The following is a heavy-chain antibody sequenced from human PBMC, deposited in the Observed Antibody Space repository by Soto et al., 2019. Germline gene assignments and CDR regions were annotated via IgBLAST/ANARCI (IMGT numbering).Heavy chain of an antibody. V-gene: IGHV1-46*01. CDR1: GYSFTNYY. CDR3: ARSPTPKSFFDY. CDR2: INPFGGDT. D-gene: IGHD4-4*01. J-gene: IGHJ4*02. Sequence: ASVKVSCKASGYSFTNYYTHWVRQAPGQGLEWMGIINPFGGDTNYAQKFQGRLTMTRDTSTSKVDMELNSLRSDDTAIYYCARSPTPKSFFDYWGQGTLVTVSS.